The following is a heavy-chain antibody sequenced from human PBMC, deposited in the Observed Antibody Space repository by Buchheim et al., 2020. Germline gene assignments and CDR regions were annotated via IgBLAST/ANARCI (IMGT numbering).Heavy chain of an antibody. D-gene: IGHD1-26*01. Sequence: QVQLVQSGAEVKKPGASVKVSCKASGYTFTSYYMHWVRQAPGQGLEWMGIINPSGGSISYAQKFQGRVTMTRDTSTSTVYLELSSLRSEDMDVYYCARGEDDRTYSGSYPKPYFDYWGQGTL. CDR1: GYTFTSYY. CDR2: INPSGGSI. CDR3: ARGEDDRTYSGSYPKPYFDY. J-gene: IGHJ4*02. V-gene: IGHV1-46*01.